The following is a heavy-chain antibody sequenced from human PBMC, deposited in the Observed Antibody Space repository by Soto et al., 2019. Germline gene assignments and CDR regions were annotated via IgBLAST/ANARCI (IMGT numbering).Heavy chain of an antibody. D-gene: IGHD6-6*01. CDR3: ARSYSSSSYYYYYYGMDV. CDR1: GYTFTSYA. V-gene: IGHV1-3*01. Sequence: ASVKVSCKASGYTFTSYAMHWVRQAPGQRLEWMGWINAGNGNTKYSQKFQGRVTITRDTSASTAYMELSSLRSEDTAVYYCARSYSSSSYYYYYYGMDVWAKGPRSPSP. J-gene: IGHJ6*02. CDR2: INAGNGNT.